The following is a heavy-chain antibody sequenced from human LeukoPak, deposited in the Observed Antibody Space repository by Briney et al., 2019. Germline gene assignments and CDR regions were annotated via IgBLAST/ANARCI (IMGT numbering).Heavy chain of an antibody. Sequence: GESLKISCKGSGYSFTSYWIGWVRQMPGKGLEWVSAISGSGGSTYYADSVKGRFTISRDNSKNTLYLQMNSLRAEDTAVYYCVRRGYSWAFLDYWGQGTLVTVSS. CDR1: GYSFTSYW. J-gene: IGHJ4*02. CDR2: ISGSGGST. V-gene: IGHV3-23*01. D-gene: IGHD5-12*01. CDR3: VRRGYSWAFLDY.